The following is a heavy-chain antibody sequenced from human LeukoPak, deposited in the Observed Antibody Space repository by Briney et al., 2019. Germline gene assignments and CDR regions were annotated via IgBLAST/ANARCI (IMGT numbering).Heavy chain of an antibody. CDR1: GYTFTSYG. V-gene: IGHV1-18*01. Sequence: GASVKVSCKASGYTFTSYGISWVRQAPEQGLEWMGWISAYNGNTNYAQKLQGRVTMTTDTSTSTAYMELRSLRSDDTAVYYCARVDRLYYYDSSGYYPYYYYYMDVWGKGTTVTVSS. D-gene: IGHD3-22*01. CDR2: ISAYNGNT. J-gene: IGHJ6*03. CDR3: ARVDRLYYYDSSGYYPYYYYYMDV.